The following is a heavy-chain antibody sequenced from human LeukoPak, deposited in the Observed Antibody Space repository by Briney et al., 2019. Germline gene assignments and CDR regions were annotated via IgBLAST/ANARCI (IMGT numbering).Heavy chain of an antibody. CDR3: ARDPEINSSGWYRRFDP. J-gene: IGHJ5*02. D-gene: IGHD6-19*01. CDR2: INPNSGGT. V-gene: IGHV1-2*02. Sequence: GASVKVSCKASGYTFTGYYMHWVRQAPGQGLEWMGWINPNSGGTNYAQKFQGRVTMTRDTSISTAYMELSRLRSDDTAVYYCARDPEINSSGWYRRFDPWGQGTLVTVSS. CDR1: GYTFTGYY.